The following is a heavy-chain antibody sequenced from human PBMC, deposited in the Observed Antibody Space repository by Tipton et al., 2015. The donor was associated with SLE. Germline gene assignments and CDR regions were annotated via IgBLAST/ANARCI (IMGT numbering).Heavy chain of an antibody. CDR3: ASSPAWELPYYFDY. CDR2: MWHIGTT. Sequence: TLSLTCAVSGDSIISNNYWSWVRQPPGKGPEWIGEMWHIGTTNYNPSLSGRVTISIDKSKNQFSLKVYSVTAADTAVYYCASSPAWELPYYFDYWGQGTLVTVSS. CDR1: GDSIISNNY. D-gene: IGHD1-26*01. J-gene: IGHJ4*02. V-gene: IGHV4-4*02.